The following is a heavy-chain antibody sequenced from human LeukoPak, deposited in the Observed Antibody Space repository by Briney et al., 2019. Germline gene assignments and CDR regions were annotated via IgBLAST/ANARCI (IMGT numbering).Heavy chain of an antibody. Sequence: SETLSLTCAVHGVSVSGYYWSWIRQSPGKGLEWIGEIYHSGYTNYNPSPKRRVTISAATSENHVSLRLTSVTAADTAVYYCARMRCGHTDNICYNYWGQGTLVTVSS. D-gene: IGHD2-8*01. V-gene: IGHV4-34*01. CDR1: GVSVSGYY. J-gene: IGHJ4*02. CDR2: IYHSGYT. CDR3: ARMRCGHTDNICYNY.